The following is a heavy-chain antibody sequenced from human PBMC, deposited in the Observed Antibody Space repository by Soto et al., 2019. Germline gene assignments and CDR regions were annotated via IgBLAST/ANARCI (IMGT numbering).Heavy chain of an antibody. V-gene: IGHV5-10-1*01. CDR3: ARHYDFWSGYYNPYYFDY. CDR1: GYSFTRYW. D-gene: IGHD3-3*01. Sequence: PGESLKISCKGSGYSFTRYWISWVRQMPGKGLEWMGRIDPSDSYTNYSPSFQGHVTISADKSISTAYLQWSSLKASDTAMYYCARHYDFWSGYYNPYYFDYWGQGTLVTVSS. CDR2: IDPSDSYT. J-gene: IGHJ4*02.